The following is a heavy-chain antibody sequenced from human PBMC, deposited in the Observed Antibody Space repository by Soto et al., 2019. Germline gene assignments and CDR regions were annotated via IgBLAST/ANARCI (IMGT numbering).Heavy chain of an antibody. CDR3: ARLELSSGGYSKNYYYYYGMDV. CDR1: GGSISSYY. J-gene: IGHJ6*02. Sequence: SETLSLTCTVSGGSISSYYWGWIRQPPGKGLEWIGYIYYSGSTNYNPSLKSRVTISVDTSKNQFSLKLSSVTAADTAVYYCARLELSSGGYSKNYYYYYGMDVWGQGTTVPVSS. D-gene: IGHD3-22*01. V-gene: IGHV4-59*08. CDR2: IYYSGST.